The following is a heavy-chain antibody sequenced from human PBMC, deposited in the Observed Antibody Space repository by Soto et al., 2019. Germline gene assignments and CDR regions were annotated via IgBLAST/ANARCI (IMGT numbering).Heavy chain of an antibody. CDR3: AREFQEGSSWYPADYCYYYYMDV. J-gene: IGHJ6*03. V-gene: IGHV4-34*01. CDR1: GGSFSGYY. CDR2: INHSGST. Sequence: SETLSLTCAVYGGSFSGYYWSWIRQPPGKRLEWIGEINHSGSTNYNPSLKSRVTISVDTSKNQFSLKLSAVTAADTAVYYCAREFQEGSSWYPADYCYYYYMDVWGKGTTVTVSS. D-gene: IGHD6-13*01.